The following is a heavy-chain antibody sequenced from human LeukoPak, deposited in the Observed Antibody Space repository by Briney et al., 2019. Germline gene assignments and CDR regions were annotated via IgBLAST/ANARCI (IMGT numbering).Heavy chain of an antibody. J-gene: IGHJ4*02. CDR2: ISGSGGST. D-gene: IGHD3-10*01. V-gene: IGHV3-23*01. Sequence: GGSLRLSCAASGFTVSDKYMSWVRQAPGKGLEWVSAISGSGGSTYYADSAKGRFTISRDNSKNTLYLQMNSLRAEDTAVYYCAKDAPMVRGVIIPTFDYWGQGTLVTVSS. CDR3: AKDAPMVRGVIIPTFDY. CDR1: GFTVSDKY.